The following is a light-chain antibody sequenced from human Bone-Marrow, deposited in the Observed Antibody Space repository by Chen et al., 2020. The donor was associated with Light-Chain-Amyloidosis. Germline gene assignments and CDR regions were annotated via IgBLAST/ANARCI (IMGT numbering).Light chain of an antibody. CDR1: RGDIGHYNY. J-gene: IGLJ1*01. V-gene: IGLV2-8*01. Sequence: HSALTQPPSASGSPGQSGTISFGGTRGDIGHYNYVAWYQQHPGKATRLMIYGVNKRPSGVPVRLSGSKTGNTASLTVAGRQDEDEAEYYCSSYAGSNTFVFGIGTKVTVL. CDR2: GVN. CDR3: SSYAGSNTFV.